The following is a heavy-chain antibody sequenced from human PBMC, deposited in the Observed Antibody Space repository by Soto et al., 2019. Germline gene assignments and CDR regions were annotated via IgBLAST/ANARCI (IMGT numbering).Heavy chain of an antibody. J-gene: IGHJ2*01. CDR3: ARVLGYCSGGSCQNEYFDL. CDR1: GFTFSSYS. V-gene: IGHV3-21*01. Sequence: EVQLVESGGGLVKPGGSLRLSCAASGFTFSSYSMNWVRQAPGEGLEWVSSISSSSSYIYYADSVKGRFTISRDNAKNSLYLQMNSLRAEDTAVYYCARVLGYCSGGSCQNEYFDLWGRGTLVTVSS. CDR2: ISSSSSYI. D-gene: IGHD2-15*01.